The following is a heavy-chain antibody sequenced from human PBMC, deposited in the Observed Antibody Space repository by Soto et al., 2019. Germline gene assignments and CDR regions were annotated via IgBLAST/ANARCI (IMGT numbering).Heavy chain of an antibody. Sequence: GGSLRLSCAASGFTFSSAWMNWVRQAPGKGLEWVGRIKSKADGGTKDYAKPGKGRFTISRDDSKNTLYLQMNSLKTEDTAVYYCTIINLAARRSWLDPWGQGTLVTVSS. V-gene: IGHV3-15*07. D-gene: IGHD6-6*01. CDR2: IKSKADGGTK. CDR1: GFTFSSAW. J-gene: IGHJ5*02. CDR3: TIINLAARRSWLDP.